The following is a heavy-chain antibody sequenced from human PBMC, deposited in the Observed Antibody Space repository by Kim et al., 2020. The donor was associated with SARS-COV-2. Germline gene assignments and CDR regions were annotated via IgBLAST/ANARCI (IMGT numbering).Heavy chain of an antibody. CDR1: GGSISSGGYY. Sequence: SETLSLTCTVSGGSISSGGYYWSWIRQHPGKGLEWIGYIYYSGSTYYNPSLKSRVTISVDTSKNQFSLKLSSVTAADTAVYYCAGGSRYSYGYSIRGCFDPWGQGTLVSVSS. CDR3: AGGSRYSYGYSIRGCFDP. D-gene: IGHD5-18*01. V-gene: IGHV4-31*03. CDR2: IYYSGST. J-gene: IGHJ5*02.